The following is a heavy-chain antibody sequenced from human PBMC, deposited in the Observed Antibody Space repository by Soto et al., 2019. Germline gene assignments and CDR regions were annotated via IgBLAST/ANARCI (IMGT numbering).Heavy chain of an antibody. V-gene: IGHV3-33*01. Sequence: PGGSLRLSCAASGFTFSSYGMHWVRQAPGKGLEWVAIIWYDGSNKYYADSVKGRFTISRDNSKNTLYLQMNSLRAEDTAVYYCAPDPGIAVAGTYWFDPWGQGTLVTVSS. CDR3: APDPGIAVAGTYWFDP. CDR2: IWYDGSNK. D-gene: IGHD6-19*01. J-gene: IGHJ5*02. CDR1: GFTFSSYG.